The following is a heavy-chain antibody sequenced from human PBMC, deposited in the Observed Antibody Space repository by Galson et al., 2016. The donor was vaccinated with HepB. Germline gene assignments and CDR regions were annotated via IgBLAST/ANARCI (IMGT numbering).Heavy chain of an antibody. D-gene: IGHD1-26*01. CDR1: GFTFSSHA. J-gene: IGHJ6*02. CDR2: IWYDGGKK. Sequence: SLRLSCAASGFTFSSHAFHWVRQAPGKGLQWVAVIWYDGGKKYYADFVKGRFTVSRDDSKNTVYLQMNSLRGEDTAVYYCARDLARWEVPLRGMDVWGQGTTVTVSS. V-gene: IGHV3-33*01. CDR3: ARDLARWEVPLRGMDV.